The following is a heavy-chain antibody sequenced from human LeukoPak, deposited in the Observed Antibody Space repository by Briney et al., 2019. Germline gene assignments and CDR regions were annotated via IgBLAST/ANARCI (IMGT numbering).Heavy chain of an antibody. D-gene: IGHD3-3*01. CDR3: TAYDFWSGYDDY. Sequence: PGGSLRLSCAASGFTFSNAWMSWVRQAPGKGREWVGRIKSKTDGGTTDYAAPVKGRFTISRDDSKNTLYLQMNSLKTEDTAVYYCTAYDFWSGYDDYWGQGTLVTVSS. CDR2: IKSKTDGGTT. J-gene: IGHJ4*02. V-gene: IGHV3-15*01. CDR1: GFTFSNAW.